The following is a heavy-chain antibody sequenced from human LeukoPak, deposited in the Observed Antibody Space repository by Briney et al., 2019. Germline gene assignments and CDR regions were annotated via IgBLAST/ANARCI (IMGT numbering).Heavy chain of an antibody. CDR2: ISGSGGTT. CDR1: GFTFSSYA. J-gene: IGHJ4*02. V-gene: IGHV3-23*01. Sequence: GGSLRLSCAASGFTFSSYAMSWVRQAPGKGLEWVSAISGSGGTTYYADSVKGRFTISRDNSKNTLYLQMNSLRAEDTAIYYCAKADDYSASIYYFDYWGQGTLVTVSS. D-gene: IGHD4/OR15-4a*01. CDR3: AKADDYSASIYYFDY.